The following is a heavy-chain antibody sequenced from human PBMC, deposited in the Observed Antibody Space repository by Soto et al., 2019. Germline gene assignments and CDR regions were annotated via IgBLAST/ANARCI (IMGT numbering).Heavy chain of an antibody. CDR1: GGPISSSDW. Sequence: QVQLRESGPGLVQPSGTLSLTCAVSGGPISSSDWWSWVRQPPGKGLEWIGQIHHSGSTSNNPSLRSRVTISVDKSKNQFSLKLSSATAADMAVYYCARVGYCSGGRCYPAYYGMDVWGQGTTVTVSS. J-gene: IGHJ6*02. V-gene: IGHV4-4*02. CDR3: ARVGYCSGGRCYPAYYGMDV. D-gene: IGHD2-15*01. CDR2: IHHSGST.